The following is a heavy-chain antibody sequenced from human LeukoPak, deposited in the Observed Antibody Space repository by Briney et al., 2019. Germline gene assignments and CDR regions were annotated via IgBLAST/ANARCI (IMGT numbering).Heavy chain of an antibody. D-gene: IGHD6-19*01. J-gene: IGHJ4*02. CDR1: GYTFTSYG. V-gene: IGHV1-18*01. CDR2: ISAYNGNT. Sequence: ASVKLSCKASGYTFTSYGISWVRHAPGQGLEWMGWISAYNGNTNYAQKLQGRVTMTTDTSTSTAYIELRRLRSDDTAVYYCARTLNSSGWKSYWGQGTLVTVSS. CDR3: ARTLNSSGWKSY.